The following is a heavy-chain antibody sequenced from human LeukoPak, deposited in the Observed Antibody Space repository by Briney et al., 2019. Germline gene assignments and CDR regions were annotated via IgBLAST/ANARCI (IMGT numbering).Heavy chain of an antibody. CDR3: ARGHGAYYFDY. Sequence: SQTLSLTCTVSGGSISSGGYYWSWIRQHPGKGLEWIGYIYCSGSTYYNPSLKSRVTISVDTSKNQFSLKLSSVTAADTAVYYSARGHGAYYFDYWGQGTLVTVSS. CDR1: GGSISSGGYY. J-gene: IGHJ4*02. V-gene: IGHV4-31*03. D-gene: IGHD3-10*01. CDR2: IYCSGST.